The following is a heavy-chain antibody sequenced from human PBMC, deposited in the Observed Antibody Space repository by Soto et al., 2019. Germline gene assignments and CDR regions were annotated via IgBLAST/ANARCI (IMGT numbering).Heavy chain of an antibody. J-gene: IGHJ4*02. CDR1: SDSITSYY. D-gene: IGHD3-3*01. Sequence: SETLSLTCTVSSDSITSYYWSCIRQPAWKGLEWIVRIYVSGSTNYNPSLKSRVTMSVDTSKTQFALKLTSVTAADTAVYYCARDDFWGGRTHEYWGQGIFVTVSS. CDR3: ARDDFWGGRTHEY. V-gene: IGHV4-4*07. CDR2: IYVSGST.